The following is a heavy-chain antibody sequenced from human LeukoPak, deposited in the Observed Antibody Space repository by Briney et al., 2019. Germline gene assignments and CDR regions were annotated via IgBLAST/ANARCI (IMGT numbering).Heavy chain of an antibody. Sequence: ASVKVSCKASGYTFTGYYLHWVRQAPGQGLEWMGWINPHNGGTNYAQKFQGRVTMTRDTSITTAYMELSRLRSDDTAVYYCARGEEGGIIVVLWGQGTLVTVSS. CDR2: INPHNGGT. CDR1: GYTFTGYY. CDR3: ARGEEGGIIVVL. V-gene: IGHV1-2*02. D-gene: IGHD3-22*01. J-gene: IGHJ4*02.